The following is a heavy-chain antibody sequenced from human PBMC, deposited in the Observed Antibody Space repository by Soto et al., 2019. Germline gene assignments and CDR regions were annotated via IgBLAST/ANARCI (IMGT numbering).Heavy chain of an antibody. CDR3: ARDKVNGTSSNYYYYYGMDV. Sequence: TLSLTCTVSGGSISSGGYYWSWIRQHPGKGLEWIGYIYYSGSTYYNPSLKSRVTISVDTSKNQFSLKLSSVTAADTAVYYCARDKVNGTSSNYYYYYGMDVWGQGTTVTVSS. V-gene: IGHV4-31*03. CDR1: GGSISSGGYY. J-gene: IGHJ6*02. CDR2: IYYSGST. D-gene: IGHD2-2*01.